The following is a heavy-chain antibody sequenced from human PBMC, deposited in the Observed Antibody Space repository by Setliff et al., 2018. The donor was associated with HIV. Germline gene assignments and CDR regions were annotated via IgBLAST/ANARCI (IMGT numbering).Heavy chain of an antibody. CDR2: IYYSGNT. Sequence: SETLSLTCSVSGASIRGHYGSWIRQSPGKGLEWIGNIYYSGNTNYNPSFKSRVTISVDTSKNQFSLRVNSVTAADTAVYYCARSLVPSGYYYGRHAFDICVQGTKVTVSS. D-gene: IGHD3-22*01. J-gene: IGHJ3*02. V-gene: IGHV4-59*08. CDR3: ARSLVPSGYYYGRHAFDI. CDR1: GASIRGHY.